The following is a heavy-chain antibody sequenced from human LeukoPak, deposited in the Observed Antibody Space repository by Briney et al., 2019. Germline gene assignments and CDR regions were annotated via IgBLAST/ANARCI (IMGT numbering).Heavy chain of an antibody. CDR3: ASQRYGALDY. V-gene: IGHV1-46*01. D-gene: IGHD4-17*01. Sequence: ASVTVSCKASGYTFTSYYMHWVRQAPGQGLEWMGIINPSGGSTSYAQKFQGRVTMTRDTSTSTVYMELSSLRSEDTAVYYCASQRYGALDYWGQGTLVTVSS. CDR2: INPSGGST. J-gene: IGHJ4*02. CDR1: GYTFTSYY.